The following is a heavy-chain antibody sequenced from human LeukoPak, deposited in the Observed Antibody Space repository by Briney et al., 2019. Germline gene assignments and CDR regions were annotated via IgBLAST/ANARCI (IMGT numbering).Heavy chain of an antibody. CDR3: AKDPSGSYYFYFDY. V-gene: IGHV3-23*01. J-gene: IGHJ4*02. CDR2: ISGGGGST. CDR1: GFTFSSYA. Sequence: GGSLRLSCAASGFTFSSYAMSWARQAPGKGLEWVSAISGGGGSTYYADSVKGRFTISRDNSKNTLYLQMNSLRAEDTAVYYCAKDPSGSYYFYFDYWGQGTLVTVSS. D-gene: IGHD1-26*01.